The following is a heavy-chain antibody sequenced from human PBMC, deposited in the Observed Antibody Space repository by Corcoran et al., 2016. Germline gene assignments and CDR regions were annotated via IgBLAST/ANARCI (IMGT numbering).Heavy chain of an antibody. CDR2: IYYSGST. V-gene: IGHV4-39*01. J-gene: IGHJ6*02. CDR3: ASRFVLVVAATPGCMDV. Sequence: QLQLQESGPGLVKPSETLSLTCTVSGGSISSSSYYWGWIRQPPGKGLEWIGSIYYSGSTYYNPSLKSRVTISVDTSKNQFSLKLSSVTAADTAVYYCASRFVLVVAATPGCMDVWGQGTTVTVSS. D-gene: IGHD2-15*01. CDR1: GGSISSSSYY.